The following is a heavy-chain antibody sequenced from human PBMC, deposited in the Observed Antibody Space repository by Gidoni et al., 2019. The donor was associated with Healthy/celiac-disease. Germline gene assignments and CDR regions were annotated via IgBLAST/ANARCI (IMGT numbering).Heavy chain of an antibody. Sequence: QVQLVQSGAEVTKPGSSVKVSCKASGGTFSSYAISWVRQAPGQGLEWMGRIIPILGIANYAQKFQGRVTITADKSTSTAYMELSSLRSEDTAVYYCARDTAMVGGGWFDPWGQGTLVTVSS. CDR2: IIPILGIA. CDR1: GGTFSSYA. D-gene: IGHD5-18*01. CDR3: ARDTAMVGGGWFDP. V-gene: IGHV1-69*04. J-gene: IGHJ5*02.